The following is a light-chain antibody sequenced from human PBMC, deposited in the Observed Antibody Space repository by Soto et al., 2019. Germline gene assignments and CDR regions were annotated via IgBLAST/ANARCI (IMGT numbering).Light chain of an antibody. V-gene: IGKV1-9*01. CDR2: AAS. CDR3: QQLNSYPWT. J-gene: IGKJ1*01. Sequence: IKFTPYTSSLSASVEERVTITCRASQGISSYLAWYQQEPGKAPKLLIYAASTLQSGVPSRFSGSGSGTDFTLTISSLQPEDFATDYCQQLNSYPWTCGQGTKVDIK. CDR1: QGISSY.